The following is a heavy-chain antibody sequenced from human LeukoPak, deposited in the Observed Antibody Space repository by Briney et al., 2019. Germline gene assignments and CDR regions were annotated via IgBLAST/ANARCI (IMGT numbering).Heavy chain of an antibody. J-gene: IGHJ4*02. CDR1: GYTFTGYY. CDR2: INPNSGGT. D-gene: IGHD5-24*01. CDR3: ARVDRVEMATTFNY. V-gene: IGHV1-2*02. Sequence: ASVKVSCKASGYTFTGYYMHWVRQAPGQGLEWMGWINPNSGGTNYAQKFQGRVTMTRDTSISTAYMELSRLRSDDTAVYYCARVDRVEMATTFNYWGQGTLVTLSS.